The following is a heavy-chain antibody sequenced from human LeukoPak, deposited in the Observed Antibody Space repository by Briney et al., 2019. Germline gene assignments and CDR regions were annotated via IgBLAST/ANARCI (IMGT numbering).Heavy chain of an antibody. CDR2: ISSSSSYI. CDR3: ARVAYYYDSSGPRGFDY. D-gene: IGHD3-22*01. CDR1: GFTFSSYS. J-gene: IGHJ4*02. V-gene: IGHV3-21*01. Sequence: GGSPRLSCAASGFTFSSYSMNWVRQAPGKGLEWVSSISSSSSYIYYADSVKGRFTISRDNAKNSLYLQMNSLRAEDTAVYYCARVAYYYDSSGPRGFDYWGQGTLVTVSS.